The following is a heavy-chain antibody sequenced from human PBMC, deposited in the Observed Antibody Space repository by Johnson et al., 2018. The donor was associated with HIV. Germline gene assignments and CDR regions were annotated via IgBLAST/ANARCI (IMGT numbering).Heavy chain of an antibody. V-gene: IGHV3-30-3*01. J-gene: IGHJ3*02. Sequence: QVQLVESGGGVVQPGRSLRLSCAASGFTFISYAMHWVRQAPGKGLEWVAVISYDGSNKYYADSVKGRFTISRDNSKNTLYLQMNSLRAEDTAVYYCAKETPSSGGTFDIWGQGTMVTVSS. CDR2: ISYDGSNK. CDR3: AKETPSSGGTFDI. D-gene: IGHD6-25*01. CDR1: GFTFISYA.